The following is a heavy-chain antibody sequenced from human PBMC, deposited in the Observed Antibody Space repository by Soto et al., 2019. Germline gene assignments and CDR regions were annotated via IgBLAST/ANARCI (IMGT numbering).Heavy chain of an antibody. J-gene: IGHJ5*02. V-gene: IGHV3-48*03. CDR1: GLTFSSYE. D-gene: IGHD6-13*01. CDR3: AKGPYSSSWYPWFEP. CDR2: ISSGGGTT. Sequence: GGSLRLSCAASGLTFSSYEMNWVRQAPGEGLEWVSYISSGGGTTYYADSVKGRFTISRDNSKNTLYLQMNSLRAEDTAVYYCAKGPYSSSWYPWFEPWGQGTLVTVSS.